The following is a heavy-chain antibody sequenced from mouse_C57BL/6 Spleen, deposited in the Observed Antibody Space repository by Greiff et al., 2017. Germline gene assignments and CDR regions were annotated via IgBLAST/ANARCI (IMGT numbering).Heavy chain of an antibody. CDR3: ARSYYDYPYAMDY. Sequence: QVQLQQSGAELARPGASVNLSCKASGYTFTSYGISWVKQRTGQGLEWIGEIYPRSGNTYYNEKFKGKATLTADKSSSTAYMELRSLTSEDSAVYFCARSYYDYPYAMDYWGQGTSVTVSS. CDR1: GYTFTSYG. D-gene: IGHD2-4*01. V-gene: IGHV1-81*01. CDR2: IYPRSGNT. J-gene: IGHJ4*01.